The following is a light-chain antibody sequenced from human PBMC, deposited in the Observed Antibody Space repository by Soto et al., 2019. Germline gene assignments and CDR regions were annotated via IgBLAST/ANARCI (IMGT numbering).Light chain of an antibody. CDR1: QDIGTS. V-gene: IGKV1-27*01. CDR3: HRYGNAPWT. CDR2: AAS. J-gene: IGKJ1*01. Sequence: LQMTQSRSSLSASVGDRVTITCRASQDIGTSLAWFQQRPGKVPEILIYAASTLHSGAPSRFSGSGSGTDFTLTISSLQPEDVATYYCHRYGNAPWTFGQGTKVDIK.